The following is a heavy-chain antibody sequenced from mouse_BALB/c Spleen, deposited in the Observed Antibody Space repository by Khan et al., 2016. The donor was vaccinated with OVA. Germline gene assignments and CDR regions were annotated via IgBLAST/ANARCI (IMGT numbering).Heavy chain of an antibody. CDR3: AIVARTIN. J-gene: IGHJ2*01. CDR1: GFTFSSYG. V-gene: IGHV5-6-3*01. CDR2: INSNGGST. Sequence: EVELVESGGGLVQPGGSLKLSCAASGFTFSSYGMSWVRQTPDKRLELVATINSNGGSTYYPDSVKGRFTISRDNAKNTLYLQMSSLKSEDTAMYSCAIVARTINWGQGTTLTVSS.